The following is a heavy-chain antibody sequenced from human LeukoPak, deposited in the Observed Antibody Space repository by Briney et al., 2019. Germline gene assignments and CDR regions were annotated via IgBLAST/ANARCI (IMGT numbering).Heavy chain of an antibody. CDR1: GFTFSSYG. J-gene: IGHJ6*03. V-gene: IGHV3-33*06. Sequence: GRSLRLSCAASGFTFSSYGMHWVRQAPGKGLEWVAVIWYDGSNKYYADSVKGRFTISRDNSKNTLYLQMNSLRAEDTAVYYCAKDHRVAVATNYYYYYMDVWGKGTTVTVSS. CDR2: IWYDGSNK. CDR3: AKDHRVAVATNYYYYYMDV. D-gene: IGHD6-19*01.